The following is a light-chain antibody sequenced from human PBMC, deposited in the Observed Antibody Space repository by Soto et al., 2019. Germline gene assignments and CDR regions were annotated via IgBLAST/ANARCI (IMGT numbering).Light chain of an antibody. V-gene: IGKV3-11*01. CDR2: DAS. J-gene: IGKJ1*01. Sequence: EIVLTQSPATLSLSPGERATLSCRASQSVSSYLAWYQQKPGQAPRLLIYDASNRATGIPARFSGSGSGTDFTLTISRLEPEDFAFYYCQQRSNWTFGQGTKVDIK. CDR3: QQRSNWT. CDR1: QSVSSY.